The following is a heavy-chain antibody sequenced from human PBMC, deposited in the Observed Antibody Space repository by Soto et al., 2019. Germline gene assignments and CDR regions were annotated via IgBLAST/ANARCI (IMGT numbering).Heavy chain of an antibody. CDR2: INSDGSAT. J-gene: IGHJ4*02. CDR3: ARGLSGVSTGFDS. V-gene: IGHV3-74*01. CDR1: GFTFSTYW. D-gene: IGHD3-10*01. Sequence: GGSLRLSCAASGFTFSTYWMHWVRQAPGRGLVWVSRINSDGSATSYADSVKGRFTISRDNAKNTLYLQMNSLRAEDTALYYYARGLSGVSTGFDSWGQGTLVTVSS.